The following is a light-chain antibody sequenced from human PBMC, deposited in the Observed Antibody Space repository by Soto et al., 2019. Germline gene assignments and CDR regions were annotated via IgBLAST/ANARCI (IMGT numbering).Light chain of an antibody. CDR3: QPSDSAPYT. V-gene: IGKV1-39*01. CDR2: GAS. J-gene: IGKJ2*01. CDR1: QSIGRY. Sequence: DIHMTQSPSSLSASVGDGVTITCRASQSIGRYLNWYQQRPGRTPSLLIYGASILQSGVPSRFSGSGSGTDFTLTITSLQPEDFGTHYCQPSDSAPYTSGQGTKLNIK.